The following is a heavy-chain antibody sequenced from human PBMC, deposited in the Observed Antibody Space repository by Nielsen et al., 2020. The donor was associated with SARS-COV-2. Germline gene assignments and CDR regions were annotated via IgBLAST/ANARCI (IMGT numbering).Heavy chain of an antibody. CDR1: GLTFDDYG. CDR2: IWYDGSEI. V-gene: IGHV3-33*08. CDR3: TRAPYSSGDFDF. J-gene: IGHJ4*02. D-gene: IGHD6-25*01. Sequence: GESLKISCAASGLTFDDYGMHWVRQAPGKGLEWLAVIWYDGSEIYYADSVNGRFTISRDTSKNTLYLQMNSLRVEDTAVYYCTRAPYSSGDFDFWGQGTLVTVSS.